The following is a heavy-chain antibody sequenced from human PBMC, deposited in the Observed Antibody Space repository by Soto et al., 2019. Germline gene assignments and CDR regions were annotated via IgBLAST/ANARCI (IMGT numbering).Heavy chain of an antibody. V-gene: IGHV4-38-2*01. J-gene: IGHJ4*02. CDR3: ARSGYYDNYFDY. D-gene: IGHD3-22*01. CDR2: IYHSGST. CDR1: GYSISSGYY. Sequence: QVQLQESGPGLVKPSETLSLTCAVSGYSISSGYYWGWIRQPPGKGLEWIGSIYHSGSTYYNPSLKSRVIISVDTSKNQFSLKLSSVTAADTAVYYCARSGYYDNYFDYWGQGTLVTVSS.